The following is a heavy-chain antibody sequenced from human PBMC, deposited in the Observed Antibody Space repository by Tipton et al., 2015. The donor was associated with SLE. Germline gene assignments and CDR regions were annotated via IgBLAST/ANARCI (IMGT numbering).Heavy chain of an antibody. D-gene: IGHD6-13*01. Sequence: TLSLTCAVYGGSFSGYYWSWIRQPPGKGLEWIGSIYHSGSTYYNPSLKSRVTISVDTSKNQFSLNLSSVTAADTAVYYCARVAAATGRGNYFYYYMDVWGKGTTVTVSS. V-gene: IGHV4-34*01. CDR2: IYHSGST. J-gene: IGHJ6*03. CDR3: ARVAAATGRGNYFYYYMDV. CDR1: GGSFSGYY.